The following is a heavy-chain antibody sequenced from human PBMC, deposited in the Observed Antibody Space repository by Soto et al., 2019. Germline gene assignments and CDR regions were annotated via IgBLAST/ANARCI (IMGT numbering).Heavy chain of an antibody. Sequence: GGSLRLSCAASGFTFSNDWMHWVRQAPGKGLEWVSRINADGGSTHYADSVRGRFTISRDNAKNTLFLQLNSLRVEDTAIYYCIKVLTRGVGVPRFYFDSWGQGTLVTVSS. J-gene: IGHJ4*02. V-gene: IGHV3-74*01. CDR1: GFTFSNDW. D-gene: IGHD3-9*01. CDR3: IKVLTRGVGVPRFYFDS. CDR2: INADGGST.